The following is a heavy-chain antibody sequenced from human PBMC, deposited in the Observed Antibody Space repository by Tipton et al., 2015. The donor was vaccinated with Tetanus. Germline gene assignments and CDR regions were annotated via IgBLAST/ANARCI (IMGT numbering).Heavy chain of an antibody. V-gene: IGHV4-61*08. CDR3: ARRNYCTSTRCFDAFDL. CDR2: ISSSGST. D-gene: IGHD2-8*01. CDR1: GGSLRSGDHY. Sequence: TLSLTCTVSGGSLRSGDHYWSWIRQPPGKGLEWLAYISSSGSTNSNYSLKSRITISRDTSKNQFSLKLASVTAADTAVYFCARRNYCTSTRCFDAFDLWGPGTRVTVSS. J-gene: IGHJ3*01.